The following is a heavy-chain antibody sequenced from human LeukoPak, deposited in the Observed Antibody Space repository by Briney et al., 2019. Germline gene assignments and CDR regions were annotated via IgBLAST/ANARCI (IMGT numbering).Heavy chain of an antibody. CDR3: AGCITGTLFY. Sequence: MASETLSLTCTVSGGSISSGGYYWSWIRQPPGKGLEWIGYIYHSGSTYYNPSLKSRVTISVDRSKNQFSLKLSSVTAADTAVYYCAGCITGTLFYWGQGTLVTVSS. D-gene: IGHD1-20*01. V-gene: IGHV4-30-2*01. CDR2: IYHSGST. CDR1: GGSISSGGYY. J-gene: IGHJ4*02.